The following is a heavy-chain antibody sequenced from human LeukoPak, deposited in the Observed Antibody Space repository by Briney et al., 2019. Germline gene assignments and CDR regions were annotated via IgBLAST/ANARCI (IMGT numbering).Heavy chain of an antibody. V-gene: IGHV3-74*01. Sequence: GGSLRLSCAASGFTFSSYWMHWVRQAPGKGLVWVSRINSDGSSTSYADSVKGRFTISRDNSKDTLYLQMNSLRAEDTAVYYCAKDSHGSEIFDYWGQGTLVTVSS. CDR3: AKDSHGSEIFDY. CDR2: INSDGSST. J-gene: IGHJ4*02. CDR1: GFTFSSYW. D-gene: IGHD3-10*01.